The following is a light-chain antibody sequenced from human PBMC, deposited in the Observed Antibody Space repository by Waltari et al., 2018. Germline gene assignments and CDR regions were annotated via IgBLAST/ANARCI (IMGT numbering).Light chain of an antibody. CDR2: DVS. V-gene: IGLV2-14*03. J-gene: IGLJ2*01. CDR1: SSDVGGYNY. Sequence: QSALTQPAPVSGSPGQSITISCTGTSSDVGGYNYVSWYQQHPGKAPKLMIYDVSSRPSGVSNRFSGSKSGNTASLTISGLQAEDEADYYCSSYTSTSIQFGGGTKLTVL. CDR3: SSYTSTSIQ.